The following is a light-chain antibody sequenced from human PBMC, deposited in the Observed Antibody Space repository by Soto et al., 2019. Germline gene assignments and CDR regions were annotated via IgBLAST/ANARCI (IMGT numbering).Light chain of an antibody. CDR2: GNS. V-gene: IGLV1-40*01. CDR1: SSNIGAGYD. J-gene: IGLJ1*01. Sequence: QSALTQPPSVSGAPGQRVTISCTGSSSNIGAGYDVHWYQQPPGTAPKLLIYGNSNRPSGVPDRFSGSKSGTSASLAITGLQAEDEADYYCQSYDNSLSAYYVFGTGTKATVL. CDR3: QSYDNSLSAYYV.